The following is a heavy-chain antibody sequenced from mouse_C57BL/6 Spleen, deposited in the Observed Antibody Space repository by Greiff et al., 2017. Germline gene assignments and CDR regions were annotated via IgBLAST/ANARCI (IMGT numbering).Heavy chain of an antibody. CDR2: IDPTDSYT. CDR3: ARVYYGPLYAMDY. Sequence: QVQLQQPGAELVKPGASVKLSCKASGYTFTSYWMQWVKQRPGQGLEWIGEIDPTDSYTNYNQKFKGKATVTVDTSSSTAYLQLSSLTSEDSAVYYCARVYYGPLYAMDYWGQGTSVTVSS. D-gene: IGHD1-1*01. J-gene: IGHJ4*01. V-gene: IGHV1-50*01. CDR1: GYTFTSYW.